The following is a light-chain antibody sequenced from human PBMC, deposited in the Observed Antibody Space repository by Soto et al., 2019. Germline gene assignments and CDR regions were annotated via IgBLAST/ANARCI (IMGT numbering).Light chain of an antibody. J-gene: IGLJ3*02. Sequence: QSALTQPASVSGSPGQSITISCTGTGTDIGSYNYISWYQHHPGEAPQLIIYEVSNRPSGVSDRCSGSKSGNTASLTISGLQAEDEADYYCTSYASDNTAVFGGGTKLTVL. CDR3: TSYASDNTAV. CDR1: GTDIGSYNY. CDR2: EVS. V-gene: IGLV2-14*01.